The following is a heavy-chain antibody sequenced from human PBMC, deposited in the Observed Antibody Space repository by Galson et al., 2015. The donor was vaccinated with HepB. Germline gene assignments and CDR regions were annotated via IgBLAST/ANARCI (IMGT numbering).Heavy chain of an antibody. CDR3: ARLGHEGYHYDCMDV. J-gene: IGHJ6*02. V-gene: IGHV5-51*01. CDR1: GYSFRNYW. Sequence: QSGAEVKKPGESLKISCKASGYSFRNYWIGWVRQMPGKGLECMGIIYPGDSETRYSPSFQGQVTLSADKSTNTAYLQWSSLKASDTAMYYCARLGHEGYHYDCMDVWGQGSTVTVAS. D-gene: IGHD2-2*01. CDR2: IYPGDSET.